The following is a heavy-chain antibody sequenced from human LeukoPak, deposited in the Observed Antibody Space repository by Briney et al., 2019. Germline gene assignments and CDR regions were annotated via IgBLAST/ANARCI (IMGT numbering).Heavy chain of an antibody. V-gene: IGHV1-69*01. D-gene: IGHD3-22*01. CDR2: IIPIFGTA. CDR1: GGTFSSYA. CDR3: AKDDSSGYLY. Sequence: ASVKVSCKASGGTFSSYAISWVRQAPGQGLEWMGGIIPIFGTANYAQKFQGRVTITADESTSTAYMELSSLRSEDTAVYYCAKDDSSGYLYWGQGTLVTVSS. J-gene: IGHJ4*02.